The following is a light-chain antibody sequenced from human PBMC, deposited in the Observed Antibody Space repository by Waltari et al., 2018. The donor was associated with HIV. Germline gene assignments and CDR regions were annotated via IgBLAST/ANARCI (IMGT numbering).Light chain of an antibody. CDR3: NSYAGSNNWV. CDR2: EVN. V-gene: IGLV2-8*01. J-gene: IGLJ3*02. CDR1: SSDVVGSKY. Sequence: QSALTQPPSASGSPGQSVTIPCTGTSSDVVGSKYVPWYQQHPGKAPKLMIYEVNKRPSGVPDRFSGSKSANTASLTVSGLQADDEADYYCNSYAGSNNWVFGGGTKLTVL.